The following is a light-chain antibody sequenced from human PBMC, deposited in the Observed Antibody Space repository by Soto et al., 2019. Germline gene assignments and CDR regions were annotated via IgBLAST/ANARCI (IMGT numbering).Light chain of an antibody. J-gene: IGKJ1*01. Sequence: EIVLTQSPGTLSLSPGERATLSCRASQSVTSSSLAWYQQKSGQAPRLLIYGTSSRAAGIPDRFSGSGSGTEFTLTISQLEPEDFAVYYCHQFGSSPPRTFGQGTKVEIK. V-gene: IGKV3-20*01. CDR1: QSVTSSS. CDR3: HQFGSSPPRT. CDR2: GTS.